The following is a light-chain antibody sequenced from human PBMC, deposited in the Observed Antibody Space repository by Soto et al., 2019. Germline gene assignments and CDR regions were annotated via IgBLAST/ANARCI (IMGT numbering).Light chain of an antibody. CDR1: QDIRND. CDR2: AAS. CDR3: LRAHNSPLT. J-gene: IGKJ4*01. Sequence: AIQMTQSPSSLSASVGDRVTITCRASQDIRNDLGWYQQKPGKAPNLLIYAASSLQSGVPSRFSGSGSGTNFTLTITSLQPEDFPTYYCLRAHNSPLTFGGGTKVEI. V-gene: IGKV1-6*01.